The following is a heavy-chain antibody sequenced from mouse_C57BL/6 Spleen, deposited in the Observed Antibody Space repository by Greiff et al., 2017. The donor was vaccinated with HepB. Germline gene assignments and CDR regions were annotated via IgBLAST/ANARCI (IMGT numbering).Heavy chain of an antibody. V-gene: IGHV5-17*01. CDR2: ISSGSSTI. J-gene: IGHJ4*01. Sequence: EVHLVESGGGLVKPGGSLKLSCAASGFTFSDYGMHWVRQAPEKGLEWVAYISSGSSTIYYADTVMGRFTISRDNAKNTLFLQMTSLRSEDTAMYYCARMGYYGSSYHAMDYWGQGTSVTVSS. CDR3: ARMGYYGSSYHAMDY. CDR1: GFTFSDYG. D-gene: IGHD1-1*01.